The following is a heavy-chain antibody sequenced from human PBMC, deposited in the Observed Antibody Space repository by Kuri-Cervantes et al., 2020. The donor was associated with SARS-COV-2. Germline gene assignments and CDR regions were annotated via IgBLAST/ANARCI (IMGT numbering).Heavy chain of an antibody. CDR2: IRYDGSNK. CDR1: GFTFSSYG. Sequence: GGSLRLSCAASGFTFSSYGMHWVRQAPGKGLEWVAFIRYDGSNKYYADSVKGRFTISRDNSKNTLYLQMNSLRAEDTAVYYCARAGSLLWFGELLSLFDYWGQGTLVTVSS. J-gene: IGHJ4*02. V-gene: IGHV3-30*02. CDR3: ARAGSLLWFGELLSLFDY. D-gene: IGHD3-10*01.